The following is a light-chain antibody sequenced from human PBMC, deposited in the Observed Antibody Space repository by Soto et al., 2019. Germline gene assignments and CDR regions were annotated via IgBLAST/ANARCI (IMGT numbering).Light chain of an antibody. J-gene: IGKJ2*01. V-gene: IGKV3-15*01. Sequence: EIVMTQSPATLSVSPGERATLSCRASHSVRSNLAWYQQKPGQAPRLLLYGASTRATGIPARFSGSGSGTEFTLSIRSLQSEDFAVYYWQQYDNWPPYTFGQGTKLEIK. CDR2: GAS. CDR3: QQYDNWPPYT. CDR1: HSVRSN.